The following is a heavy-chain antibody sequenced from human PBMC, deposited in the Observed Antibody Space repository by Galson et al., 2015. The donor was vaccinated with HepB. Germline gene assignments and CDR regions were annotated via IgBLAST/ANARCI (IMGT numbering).Heavy chain of an antibody. D-gene: IGHD2-21*01. Sequence: SLRLSCAASGFTFSSYSMNWVRQAPGKGLEWVSSISSSSSYIYYADSVKGRFTISRDNAKNSLYLQMNSLRAEDTAVYYCARPFGSIAMGEVWYFDLWGRGTLVTVSS. CDR3: ARPFGSIAMGEVWYFDL. CDR2: ISSSSSYI. CDR1: GFTFSSYS. V-gene: IGHV3-21*01. J-gene: IGHJ2*01.